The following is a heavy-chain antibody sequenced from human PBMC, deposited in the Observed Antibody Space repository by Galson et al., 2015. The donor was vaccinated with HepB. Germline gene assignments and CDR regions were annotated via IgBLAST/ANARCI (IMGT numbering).Heavy chain of an antibody. J-gene: IGHJ4*02. D-gene: IGHD6-13*01. V-gene: IGHV3-30-3*01. Sequence: SLRLSCAASGFTFLNYAMHRVRQAPGKGLEWVALISSDESHKIYANSVKGRFTISRDTSKNTLYLEMNSLRAEDTAVYYCARAHSSRWYGAYWGRGTLVTVAS. CDR1: GFTFLNYA. CDR3: ARAHSSRWYGAY. CDR2: ISSDESHK.